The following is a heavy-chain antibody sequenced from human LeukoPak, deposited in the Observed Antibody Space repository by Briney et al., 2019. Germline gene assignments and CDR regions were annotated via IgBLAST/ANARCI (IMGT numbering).Heavy chain of an antibody. CDR3: AKAGGSGYYNDAFDI. Sequence: GGSLRLSCAASGFTFSGSAMHWVRQAPGKGLEWVSGITWNSDRKGYADSVKGRFTISRDNAKNSLYLQMSSLRAEDMALYYCAKAGGSGYYNDAFDIWGQGTMVTVSS. V-gene: IGHV3-9*03. D-gene: IGHD3-22*01. CDR2: ITWNSDRK. CDR1: GFTFSGSA. J-gene: IGHJ3*02.